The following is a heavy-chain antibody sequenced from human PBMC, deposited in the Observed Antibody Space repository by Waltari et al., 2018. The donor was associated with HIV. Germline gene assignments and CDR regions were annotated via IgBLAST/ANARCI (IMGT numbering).Heavy chain of an antibody. CDR1: GGSISSYY. D-gene: IGHD3-16*02. J-gene: IGHJ5*02. CDR3: ACGYYYVWGSYRRGWFDP. V-gene: IGHV4-59*01. CDR2: IYYSGST. Sequence: QVQLQESGPGLVKPSETLSLTCTVSGGSISSYYWSWIRQPPGKGLEWLGYIYYSGSTNYTPSLKSLVTISVDTSNNQFSLRLRSVTAADTAVYYFACGYYYVWGSYRRGWFDPWGQGTLVTVSS.